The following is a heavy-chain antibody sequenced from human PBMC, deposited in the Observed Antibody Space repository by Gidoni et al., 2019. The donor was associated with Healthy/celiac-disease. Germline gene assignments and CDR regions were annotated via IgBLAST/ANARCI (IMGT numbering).Heavy chain of an antibody. CDR3: AKDIGYCSGGSCYWGAYGMDV. J-gene: IGHJ6*02. CDR2: ISGSGGST. V-gene: IGHV3-23*04. CDR1: GFPFSRYA. D-gene: IGHD2-15*01. Sequence: EVQLVGSGGGLVQPGGSLRLSCAASGFPFSRYALSWFRQAPGKGLGWVSAISGSGGSTYYADSVKGRFTISRDNSKNTLYLQMNSLRAEDTAVYYCAKDIGYCSGGSCYWGAYGMDVWGQGTTVTVSS.